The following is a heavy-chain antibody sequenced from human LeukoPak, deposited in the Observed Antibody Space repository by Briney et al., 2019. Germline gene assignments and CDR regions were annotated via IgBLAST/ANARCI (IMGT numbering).Heavy chain of an antibody. J-gene: IGHJ1*01. Sequence: GGSLRLSCAASGFTFSSYGMHWVRQAPGKGLEWVAVISYDGSNKYYADSVKGRFTISRDNSKNTLYLQMNSLRAEDTAVYYCAKDRIRRVTANALEYFQHWGQGTLVTVCS. CDR2: ISYDGSNK. V-gene: IGHV3-30*18. CDR3: AKDRIRRVTANALEYFQH. D-gene: IGHD2-21*02. CDR1: GFTFSSYG.